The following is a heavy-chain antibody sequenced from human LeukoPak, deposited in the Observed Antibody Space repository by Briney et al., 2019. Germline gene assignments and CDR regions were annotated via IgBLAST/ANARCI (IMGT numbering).Heavy chain of an antibody. D-gene: IGHD3-3*01. CDR1: GGTFSSYA. J-gene: IGHJ4*02. CDR3: ARVIYDFWSGYSALSLDY. Sequence: SVKVSCKASGGTFSSYAISWVRQAPGQGLEWMGGIIPIFGTANYAQKLQGRVTMTTDTSTSTAYMELRSLRSDDTAVYYCARVIYDFWSGYSALSLDYWGQGTLVTVSS. V-gene: IGHV1-69*05. CDR2: IIPIFGTA.